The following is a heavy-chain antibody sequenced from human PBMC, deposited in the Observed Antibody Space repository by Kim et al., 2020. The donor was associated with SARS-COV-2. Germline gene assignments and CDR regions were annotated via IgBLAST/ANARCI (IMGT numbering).Heavy chain of an antibody. V-gene: IGHV3-48*04. CDR2: ISSSRSTI. D-gene: IGHD6-13*01. CDR1: GFTFSSYS. J-gene: IGHJ6*02. Sequence: GGSLRLSCAASGFTFSSYSMNWVRQAPGKGLEWVSYISSSRSTIYYADSVKGRFTISRDNAKNSLYLQMNSLRAEDTAVYYCARASGQQLVMDVWCQGTT. CDR3: ARASGQQLVMDV.